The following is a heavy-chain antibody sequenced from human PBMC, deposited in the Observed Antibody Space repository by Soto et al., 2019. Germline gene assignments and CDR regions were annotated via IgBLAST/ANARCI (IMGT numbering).Heavy chain of an antibody. D-gene: IGHD1-7*01. Sequence: GGSLRLSCAASGFTVSSNYMSWVRQAPGKGLEWVSVIYSGGSTYYADSVKGRFTISRDNSKNTLYLQMNSLRAEDTAVYYCASGCRRTGTTCGYMDVWGKGTTVTVSS. V-gene: IGHV3-66*01. CDR2: IYSGGST. CDR3: ASGCRRTGTTCGYMDV. CDR1: GFTVSSNY. J-gene: IGHJ6*03.